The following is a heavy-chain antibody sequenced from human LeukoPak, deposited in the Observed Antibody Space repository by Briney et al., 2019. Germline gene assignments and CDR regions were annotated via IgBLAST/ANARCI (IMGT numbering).Heavy chain of an antibody. CDR1: GFTFSSYE. J-gene: IGHJ3*02. Sequence: GGSLRLSCAASGFTFSSYEMNWVRQAPGKGLEWVSYISSSGSTKYYGDSVKGRFTISRDNAKNSLYLQMNSLRAEDTAVYYCARTLRIYGSGSYLDAFDIWGQGTMVTVSS. D-gene: IGHD3-10*01. V-gene: IGHV3-48*03. CDR3: ARTLRIYGSGSYLDAFDI. CDR2: ISSSGSTK.